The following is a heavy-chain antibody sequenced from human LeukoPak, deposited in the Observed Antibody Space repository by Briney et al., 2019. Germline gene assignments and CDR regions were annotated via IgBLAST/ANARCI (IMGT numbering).Heavy chain of an antibody. D-gene: IGHD2-15*01. CDR1: GYTFTSYG. CDR2: ISAYNGNT. CDR3: ARDSELRYCSGGSCSFDY. Sequence: ASVKVSCKASGYTFTSYGISWGRQAPGQGLEWMGWISAYNGNTNSAQKLQGRVTMTTDTSTSTAYMELRSLRSDDTGVYYCARDSELRYCSGGSCSFDYWGQGTLVTVSS. J-gene: IGHJ4*02. V-gene: IGHV1-18*01.